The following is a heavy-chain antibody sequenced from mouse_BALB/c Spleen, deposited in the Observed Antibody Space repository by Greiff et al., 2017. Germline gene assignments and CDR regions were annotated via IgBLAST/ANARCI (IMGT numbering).Heavy chain of an antibody. CDR3: ARRSPFAY. J-gene: IGHJ3*01. Sequence: VQLQQSGAELVRPGVSVKISCKGSGYTFTDYAMHWVKQSHAKSLEWIGVISTYYGDASYNQKFKGKATMTVDKSSSTAYMELARLTSEDSAIYYCARRSPFAYWGQGTLVTVSA. CDR2: ISTYYGDA. V-gene: IGHV1S137*01. D-gene: IGHD1-1*01. CDR1: GYTFTDYA.